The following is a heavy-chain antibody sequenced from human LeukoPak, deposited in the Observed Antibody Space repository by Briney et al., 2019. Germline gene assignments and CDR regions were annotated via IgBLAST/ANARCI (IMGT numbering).Heavy chain of an antibody. CDR2: IYYSGAT. D-gene: IGHD6-6*01. CDR3: ARTGLQVVPYYFYYMDV. Sequence: SETLSLTCTVSGGSISSYYWSWIRQPPGKGLEWIGYIYYSGATNYNPSLKSRVTISADTSKNQFSLNLSSVTAADTAVYCARTGLQVVPYYFYYMDVWGKGTTVTVSS. J-gene: IGHJ6*03. CDR1: GGSISSYY. V-gene: IGHV4-59*08.